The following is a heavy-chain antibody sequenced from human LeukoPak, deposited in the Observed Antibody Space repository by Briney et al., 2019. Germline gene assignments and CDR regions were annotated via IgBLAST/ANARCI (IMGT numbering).Heavy chain of an antibody. J-gene: IGHJ4*02. V-gene: IGHV3-33*08. CDR3: AREANYDSSGYYYRRGYYFDY. D-gene: IGHD3-22*01. CDR1: GFTFSNYA. CDR2: IWYDGSNK. Sequence: GGSLRLSCAASGFTFSNYAMHWVRQAPGKGLEWVAVIWYDGSNKYYADSVKGRFTISRDNSKNTLYLQMNSLRAEDTAVYYSAREANYDSSGYYYRRGYYFDYWGQGTLVTVSS.